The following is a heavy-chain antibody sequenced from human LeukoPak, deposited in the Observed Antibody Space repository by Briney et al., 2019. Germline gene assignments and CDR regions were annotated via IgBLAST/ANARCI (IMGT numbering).Heavy chain of an antibody. CDR2: ISWNSGSI. V-gene: IGHV3-9*01. J-gene: IGHJ4*02. Sequence: GGSLRLSCAASGFTFDDYAMHWVRQAPGKGLEWVSGISWNSGSIGYADSVMGRFTISRDNAKNSLYLQMNSLRAEDTALYYCAKDRYSSGYYYLDYWGQGTLVTVSS. D-gene: IGHD3-22*01. CDR1: GFTFDDYA. CDR3: AKDRYSSGYYYLDY.